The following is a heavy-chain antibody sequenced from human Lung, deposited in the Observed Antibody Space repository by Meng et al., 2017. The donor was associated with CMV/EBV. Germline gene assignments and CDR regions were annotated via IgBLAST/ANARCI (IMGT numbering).Heavy chain of an antibody. CDR1: GFTFDDYA. V-gene: IGHV3-9*01. CDR3: AKDMIAATGVGYRYYYYGMDV. D-gene: IGHD6-13*01. Sequence: SLKISCAASGFTFDDYAMYWVRQAPGKGLQWVSGISWNHGNIDYADSVKGRFTISRDNAKNFLYLQMNSLRPEDTAVYYCAKDMIAATGVGYRYYYYGMDVWXQGTXVTVAS. CDR2: ISWNHGNI. J-gene: IGHJ6*02.